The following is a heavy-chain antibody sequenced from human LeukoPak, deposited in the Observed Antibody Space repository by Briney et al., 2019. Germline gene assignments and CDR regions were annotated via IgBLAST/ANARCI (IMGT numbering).Heavy chain of an antibody. Sequence: GESLKISCKGSGYSFTSYWIGWVRQMPGKGLEWMGIIYPGDSDTRYSPSFQGQVTISADKSISTAYLQWSSLKASDTAMYYCARHKDGSGSYAPFDYWGQGTLVTVSS. V-gene: IGHV5-51*01. J-gene: IGHJ4*02. CDR2: IYPGDSDT. D-gene: IGHD3-10*01. CDR3: ARHKDGSGSYAPFDY. CDR1: GYSFTSYW.